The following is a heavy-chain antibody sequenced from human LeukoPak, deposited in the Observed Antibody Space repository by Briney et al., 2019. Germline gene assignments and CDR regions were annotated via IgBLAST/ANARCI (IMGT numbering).Heavy chain of an antibody. Sequence: SVKVSCKASRGTFSNYAISWVRQAPGQGLEWMGGIIPIFGTANFAQKFQGRVTITADESTSTAYMELSSLRSEDTAVYYCARDRPGRYCSTTRCYTASPFDPWGQGTLVTVSS. CDR1: RGTFSNYA. CDR3: ARDRPGRYCSTTRCYTASPFDP. V-gene: IGHV1-69*13. D-gene: IGHD2-2*02. J-gene: IGHJ5*02. CDR2: IIPIFGTA.